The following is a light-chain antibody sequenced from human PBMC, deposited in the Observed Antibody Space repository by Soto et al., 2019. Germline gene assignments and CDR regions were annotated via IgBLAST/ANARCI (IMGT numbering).Light chain of an antibody. Sequence: EIVLTQSPATLSLSPGERATLSCRASQRVRSYLAWYQQTPGQAPRLLIYDASNRATGIPARFSGSGSGTDFTLTISSLEPEDFAVYYCQQRSNWPLLTFGGGTKVEIK. J-gene: IGKJ4*01. CDR2: DAS. CDR3: QQRSNWPLLT. V-gene: IGKV3-11*01. CDR1: QRVRSY.